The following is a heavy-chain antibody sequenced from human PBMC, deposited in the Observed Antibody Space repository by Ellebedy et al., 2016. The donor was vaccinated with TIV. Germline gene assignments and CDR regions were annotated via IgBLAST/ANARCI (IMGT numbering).Heavy chain of an antibody. J-gene: IGHJ6*02. Sequence: MPSETLSLTCTLPGGSIISSSYYWGWIRQPPGKGLEWIGSIYYSGSTYYNPSLKSRVTISVDTSKNHFSLKLSSVTAAGTAVYYCARHFGYTYCYGMDVWGQGTTVTVSS. CDR2: IYYSGST. V-gene: IGHV4-39*01. CDR3: ARHFGYTYCYGMDV. CDR1: GGSIISSSYY. D-gene: IGHD5-12*01.